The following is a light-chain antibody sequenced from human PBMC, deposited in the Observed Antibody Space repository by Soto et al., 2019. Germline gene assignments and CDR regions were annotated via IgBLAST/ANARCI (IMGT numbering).Light chain of an antibody. V-gene: IGKV3-20*01. CDR1: QSVSSSY. J-gene: IGKJ4*01. CDR2: GAS. Sequence: EIALTQSPGTLSLSPGERATLSCRASQSVSSSYLAWYQQKPGQAPRLLIYGASSRATGIPDRFSGSGSGTDCTLTISRLEPADFAVYYCHQYDSSPLTFGGGTKVEIK. CDR3: HQYDSSPLT.